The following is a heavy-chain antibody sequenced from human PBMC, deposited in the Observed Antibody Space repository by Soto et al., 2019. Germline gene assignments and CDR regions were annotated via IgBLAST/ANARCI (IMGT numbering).Heavy chain of an antibody. V-gene: IGHV4-34*01. D-gene: IGHD6-13*01. CDR1: GGSFSGYY. Sequence: PXETLSLTCAVYGGSFSGYYWSWIRQPPGKGLEWIGEINHSGSTNYNPSLKSRVTISVDTSKNQFSLKLSSVTAADTAVYYCARAIWGAEAGDYYYYYGMDVWGQGTTVTVSS. J-gene: IGHJ6*02. CDR3: ARAIWGAEAGDYYYYYGMDV. CDR2: INHSGST.